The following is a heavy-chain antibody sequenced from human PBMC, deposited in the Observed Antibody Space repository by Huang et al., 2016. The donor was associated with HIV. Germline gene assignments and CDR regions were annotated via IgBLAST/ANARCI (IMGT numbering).Heavy chain of an antibody. J-gene: IGHJ4*02. CDR2: IRGGGGST. CDR1: GCTFSSYA. CDR3: AKDPYSSSWFDHFDY. Sequence: EVQLLESGGGLVQPGGSLRLSCVASGCTFSSYARSWVRQAPGKGLEWVSVIRGGGGSTYYADSVKGRCTISRDNSKNTLYLQMNSLRAEDAAVYYCAKDPYSSSWFDHFDYWGQGTLVTVSS. V-gene: IGHV3-23*01. D-gene: IGHD6-13*01.